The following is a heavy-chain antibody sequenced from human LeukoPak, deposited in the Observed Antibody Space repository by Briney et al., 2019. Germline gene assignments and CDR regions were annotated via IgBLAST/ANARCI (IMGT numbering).Heavy chain of an antibody. CDR3: ARGLLGYCSGGSCYGDAFDI. CDR2: INPSGGST. J-gene: IGHJ3*02. CDR1: GYTFTSYY. D-gene: IGHD2-15*01. V-gene: IGHV1-46*01. Sequence: ASVKVSCKASGYTFTSYYMHWVRQAPGQGLKWMGIINPSGGSTSYAQKFQGRVTMTRDTSTSTVYMELSSLRSEDTAVYYCARGLLGYCSGGSCYGDAFDIWGQGTMVTVSS.